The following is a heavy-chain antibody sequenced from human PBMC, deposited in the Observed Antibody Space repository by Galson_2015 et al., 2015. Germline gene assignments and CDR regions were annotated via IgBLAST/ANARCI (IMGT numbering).Heavy chain of an antibody. CDR1: GYSFPSYW. J-gene: IGHJ4*02. D-gene: IGHD1-26*01. CDR2: IYPGDSDT. V-gene: IGHV5-51*03. CDR3: ARGGHMWELPQNFDY. Sequence: QSGAEVKKPGESLKISCKGSGYSFPSYWIGWVRQMPGKGLEWMGIIYPGDSDTRYSPSFQGQVTISADKSISTAYLQWSSLKASDTAMYYCARGGHMWELPQNFDYWGQGTLVTVSS.